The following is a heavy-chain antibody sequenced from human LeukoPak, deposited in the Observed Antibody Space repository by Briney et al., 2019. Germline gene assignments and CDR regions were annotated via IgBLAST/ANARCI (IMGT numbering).Heavy chain of an antibody. V-gene: IGHV3-53*05. CDR2: IYSGDST. J-gene: IGHJ5*02. D-gene: IGHD2-2*01. Sequence: GGSLRLSCAASGFNVSNNYMSWVRQAPGKGLEWVSIIYSGDSTYYADSVKGRFTISRDNSNNTLYLQLSSLRSEDTAVYYCARDGSYCSSIGCYKWFDHWGQGTLVIVSS. CDR3: ARDGSYCSSIGCYKWFDH. CDR1: GFNVSNNY.